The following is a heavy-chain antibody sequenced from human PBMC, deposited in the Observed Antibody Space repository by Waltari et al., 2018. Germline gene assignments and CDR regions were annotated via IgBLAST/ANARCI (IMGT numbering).Heavy chain of an antibody. D-gene: IGHD2-8*01. J-gene: IGHJ6*02. Sequence: EVQLVESGGHLIQPGGSLRVSCAASGFNVSSYYRNWVRQAPGKGLEWVSSLYHAGNTYYADSVKGRFTFSRDNSKNTLYLQMNSLRAEDTAVYYCARGNTKYGMDVWGPGTTVTVSS. CDR2: LYHAGNT. CDR1: GFNVSSYY. V-gene: IGHV3-53*01. CDR3: ARGNTKYGMDV.